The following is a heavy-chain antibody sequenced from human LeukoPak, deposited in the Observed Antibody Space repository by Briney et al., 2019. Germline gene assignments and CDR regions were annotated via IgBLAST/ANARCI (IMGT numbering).Heavy chain of an antibody. CDR3: ARGREDYYGSGSYPCSGY. J-gene: IGHJ4*02. Sequence: ASVKVSCKASGYTFTSYDISWVRQATGQGLEWMGWMNPESGDTGYAQTFQGRVTMTRDTSISTAYMELSSLRSEDTAVYYCARGREDYYGSGSYPCSGYWGQGTLVTVSS. CDR1: GYTFTSYD. CDR2: MNPESGDT. D-gene: IGHD3-10*01. V-gene: IGHV1-8*01.